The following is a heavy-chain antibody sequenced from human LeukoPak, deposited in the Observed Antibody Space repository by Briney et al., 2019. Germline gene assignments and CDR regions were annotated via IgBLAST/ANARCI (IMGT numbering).Heavy chain of an antibody. Sequence: SETLSLTCTASGGSIISYYWSWIRQPPGKGLEWIGYIYYSGSTNYNPSLKSRVTISVDTSKNQFSLKLSSVTAADTAVYYCARGGGLGAYYYYMDVWGKGTTVTVSS. D-gene: IGHD1-26*01. CDR2: IYYSGST. CDR3: ARGGGLGAYYYYMDV. CDR1: GGSIISYY. J-gene: IGHJ6*03. V-gene: IGHV4-59*01.